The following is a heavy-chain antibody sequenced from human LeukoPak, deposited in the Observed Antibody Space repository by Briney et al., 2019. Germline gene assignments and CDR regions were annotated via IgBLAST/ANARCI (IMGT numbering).Heavy chain of an antibody. D-gene: IGHD3-22*01. CDR3: ARETPRYYYDSSGSKGGYFDY. CDR1: GGSISSYY. CDR2: IYYSGST. V-gene: IGHV4-59*12. J-gene: IGHJ4*02. Sequence: PSETLSLTCTVSGGSISSYYWSWIRQPPGKGLEWIGYIYYSGSTNYNPSLKSRVTISVDTSKNQFSLKLSSVTAADTAVHYCARETPRYYYDSSGSKGGYFDYWGQGTLVTVSS.